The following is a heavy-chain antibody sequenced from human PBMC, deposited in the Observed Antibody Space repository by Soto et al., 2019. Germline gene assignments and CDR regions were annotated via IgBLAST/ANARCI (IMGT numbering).Heavy chain of an antibody. V-gene: IGHV3-23*01. CDR1: GFTFRDYA. D-gene: IGHD6-19*01. Sequence: GGSLRLSCAASGFTFRDYAMNWVRQAPGKGLEWVADISGSGDSARHADSVKGRFIISRDNSKNTLFLHMNSLRVDDTAVYYCGKERRGSGWSGCNYSGQVTLVTVSS. CDR2: ISGSGDSA. J-gene: IGHJ4*02. CDR3: GKERRGSGWSGCNY.